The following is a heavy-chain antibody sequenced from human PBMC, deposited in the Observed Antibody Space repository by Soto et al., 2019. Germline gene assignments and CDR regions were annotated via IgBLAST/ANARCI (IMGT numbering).Heavy chain of an antibody. CDR3: ASVSAAQYYYVMDA. Sequence: VQLVESGGGLVQPGGSLRLSCVASEFSFSTYWMHWVRQAPGKGLMWVARIDTTGSTTTYADSVQGRFTISRDNAKNMMYLQMKSVRDEDTAIYFCASVSAAQYYYVMDAWGQGTKVTVS. J-gene: IGHJ6*02. CDR2: IDTTGSTT. D-gene: IGHD2-15*01. V-gene: IGHV3-74*01. CDR1: EFSFSTYW.